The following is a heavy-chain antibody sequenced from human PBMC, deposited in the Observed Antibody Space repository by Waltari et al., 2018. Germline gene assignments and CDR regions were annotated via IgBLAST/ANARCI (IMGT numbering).Heavy chain of an antibody. Sequence: QVQLVQSGAEVKKPGSSVKVSCKASGGTFSSYAISWVRQAPGQGLEWMGGFIPILGIANYAQKFQGRVTITADKSTSTAYMELSSLRSEDTAVYYCARDHPLGNSQVYWGQGTLVTVSS. J-gene: IGHJ4*02. CDR2: FIPILGIA. D-gene: IGHD4-4*01. V-gene: IGHV1-69*10. CDR3: ARDHPLGNSQVY. CDR1: GGTFSSYA.